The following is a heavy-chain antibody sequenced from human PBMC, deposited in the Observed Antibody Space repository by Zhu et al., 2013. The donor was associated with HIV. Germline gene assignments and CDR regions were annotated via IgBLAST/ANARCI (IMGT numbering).Heavy chain of an antibody. CDR3: ARDRGNDRSNWYFDL. J-gene: IGHJ2*01. V-gene: IGHV4-30-4*01. CDR2: IYYSGST. CDR1: GGSISSGDYY. Sequence: QVQLQESGPGLVKPSQTLSLTRTVSGGSISSGDYYWSWIRQPPGKGLEWIGYIYYSGSTYYNPSLKSRVTISVDTSKNQFSLKLSSVTAADTAVYYCARDRGNDRSNWYFDLWGRGTLVTVSS. D-gene: IGHD3-22*01.